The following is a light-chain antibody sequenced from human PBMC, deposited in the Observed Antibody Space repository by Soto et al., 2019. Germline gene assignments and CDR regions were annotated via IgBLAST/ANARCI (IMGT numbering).Light chain of an antibody. J-gene: IGKJ5*01. V-gene: IGKV3-11*01. Sequence: EIVLTQSHAPLSLSPGERATLSCRASQSVSRYLAWYQQKPGQAPRLLISDTSNRATGIPARFSGSGSGTDFTLTISSLEPEDFAVYYCQQRSNWPIITFGQGTRLEI. CDR3: QQRSNWPIIT. CDR2: DTS. CDR1: QSVSRY.